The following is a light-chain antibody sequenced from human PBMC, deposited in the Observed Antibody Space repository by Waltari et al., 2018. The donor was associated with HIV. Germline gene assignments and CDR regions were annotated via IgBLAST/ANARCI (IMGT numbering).Light chain of an antibody. J-gene: IGKJ5*01. CDR3: QQYGSSPIT. V-gene: IGKV3-20*01. CDR1: QSVSSSF. Sequence: EIVLTQSPGTLSLSPGERATLSCRASQSVSSSFLAWYQQKPGQAPRLLIYVASSRATGIPARFSGSGSGTDFSLTISRLEPEDFAVYSCQQYGSSPITFGQGTRLESK. CDR2: VAS.